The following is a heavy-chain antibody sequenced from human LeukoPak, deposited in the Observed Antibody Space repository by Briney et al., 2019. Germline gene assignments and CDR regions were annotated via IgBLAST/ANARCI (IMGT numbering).Heavy chain of an antibody. Sequence: ASVKVSCKTSGYTFTGYYMHWVRQAPGQGLECMGWINPNSGDTHFARNFQDTVTMTRDTSITTVYMSLTRLTSADTAVYYCARGPLINSRGRHAHFDFWGQGTGVTVSS. CDR2: INPNSGDT. D-gene: IGHD3-22*01. J-gene: IGHJ4*02. V-gene: IGHV1-2*02. CDR1: GYTFTGYY. CDR3: ARGPLINSRGRHAHFDF.